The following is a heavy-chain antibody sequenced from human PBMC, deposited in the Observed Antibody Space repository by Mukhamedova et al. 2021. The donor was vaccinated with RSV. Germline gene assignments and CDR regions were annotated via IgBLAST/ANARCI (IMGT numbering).Heavy chain of an antibody. J-gene: IGHJ5*02. V-gene: IGHV1-18*01. D-gene: IGHD6-13*01. Sequence: MGWISAYNGNTNYAQKLQGRVTMTTDTSTSTAYMELRSLRSDDTAVYYCARVRGEQQLVAGFDPWGQGTLVTVSS. CDR2: ISAYNGNT. CDR3: ARVRGEQQLVAGFDP.